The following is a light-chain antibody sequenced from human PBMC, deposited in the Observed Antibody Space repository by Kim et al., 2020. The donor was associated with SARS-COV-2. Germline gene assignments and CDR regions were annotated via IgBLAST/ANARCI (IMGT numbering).Light chain of an antibody. V-gene: IGKV3-15*01. Sequence: EILMTQSPTTLSVSPGERVTLSCRASQSISRSLAWYQQKPGQAPRLLIYDSSTRATGISARFSGSGSGTEFTLTISSLQSEDFEVYYCQQYNNWPRTFGQGTKVDIK. CDR1: QSISRS. CDR2: DSS. J-gene: IGKJ1*01. CDR3: QQYNNWPRT.